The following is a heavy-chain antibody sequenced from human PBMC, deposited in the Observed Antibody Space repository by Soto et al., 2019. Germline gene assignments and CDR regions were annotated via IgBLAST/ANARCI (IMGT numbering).Heavy chain of an antibody. CDR3: ARVSSVMVAFDY. V-gene: IGHV3-30-3*01. CDR1: GFTFSSYA. Sequence: QVQLVESGGGVVQPGRSLRLSCAASGFTFSSYAMHWVRQAPGKGLEWVAVISYDGSNKYYADSVKGRFTISRDNSKNTLYLQMNSLRAEDTAVYYCARVSSVMVAFDYWGQGTLVTVSS. J-gene: IGHJ4*02. D-gene: IGHD5-12*01. CDR2: ISYDGSNK.